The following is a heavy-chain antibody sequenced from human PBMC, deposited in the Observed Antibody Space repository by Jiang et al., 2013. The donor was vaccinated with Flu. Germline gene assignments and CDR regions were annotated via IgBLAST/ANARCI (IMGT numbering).Heavy chain of an antibody. D-gene: IGHD6-13*01. J-gene: IGHJ4*02. CDR3: ARGYQWVDS. CDR1: RFTFGDHA. V-gene: IGHV3-49*05. CDR2: IRSRVHGGTT. Sequence: VQLLESGGGLVKPGRSLRLSCTGSRFTFGDHAVSWFRQAPGKGLEWVGFIRSRVHGGTTQYAASVKGRFSISRDDSKSIVYLQMNSLKIEDTAVYHCARGYQWVDSWGQGALVTVSS.